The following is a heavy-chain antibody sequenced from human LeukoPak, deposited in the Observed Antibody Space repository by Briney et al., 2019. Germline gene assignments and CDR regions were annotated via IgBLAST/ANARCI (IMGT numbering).Heavy chain of an antibody. J-gene: IGHJ3*02. D-gene: IGHD2-2*01. V-gene: IGHV7-4-1*02. CDR3: ARGGIVVVPPDISHHDALDI. Sequence: GASVKVSCKASGYSFTSYPMNWVRQAPGQGLEWMGWINTNTGNPTYAQNFTGRFVFSLDTSVSTAYLQISSLKAEDTAIYYCARGGIVVVPPDISHHDALDIWGQGTMVTVSS. CDR2: INTNTGNP. CDR1: GYSFTSYP.